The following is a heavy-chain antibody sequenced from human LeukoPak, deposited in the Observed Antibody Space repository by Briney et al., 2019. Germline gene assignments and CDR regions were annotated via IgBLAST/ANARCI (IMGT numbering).Heavy chain of an antibody. Sequence: PGGSLRLSCAASGFTLSSYAMSWVRQAPGKGLEWVSAISGSGGSTYYADSVKGRFTISRDNSKNTLYLQMNSLRAEDTAVYYCAKDVWPSLSYSSGWYGYFDYWGQGTLVTVSS. CDR1: GFTLSSYA. CDR2: ISGSGGST. CDR3: AKDVWPSLSYSSGWYGYFDY. D-gene: IGHD6-19*01. V-gene: IGHV3-23*01. J-gene: IGHJ4*02.